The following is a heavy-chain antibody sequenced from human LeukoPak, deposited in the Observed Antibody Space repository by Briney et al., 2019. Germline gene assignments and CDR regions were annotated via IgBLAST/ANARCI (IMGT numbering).Heavy chain of an antibody. D-gene: IGHD2-2*01. CDR2: ISAYNGNT. J-gene: IGHJ4*02. CDR3: ARVIRGIVVVPAAMFDY. CDR1: GYTFTSYG. V-gene: IGHV1-18*01. Sequence: ASVKVSYKASGYTFTSYGISWVRQAPGQGLEWMGWISAYNGNTNYAQKLQGRVTMTTDTSTSTAYMELRSLRSDDTAVYYCARVIRGIVVVPAAMFDYWGQGTLVTVSS.